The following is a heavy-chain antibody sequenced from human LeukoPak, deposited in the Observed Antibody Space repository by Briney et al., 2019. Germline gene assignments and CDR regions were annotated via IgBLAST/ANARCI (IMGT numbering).Heavy chain of an antibody. CDR3: ARVGYSYGYGSDY. CDR1: GFTVSSNY. Sequence: SGGSLRLSCAASGFTVSSNYMSWVRQAPGKGLEWVSVIYSGGSTYYADSVKGRFTISRDNSKNTLYLQMNGLRAEDTAVYYCARVGYSYGYGSDYWGQGTLVTVSS. CDR2: IYSGGST. J-gene: IGHJ4*02. D-gene: IGHD5-18*01. V-gene: IGHV3-66*02.